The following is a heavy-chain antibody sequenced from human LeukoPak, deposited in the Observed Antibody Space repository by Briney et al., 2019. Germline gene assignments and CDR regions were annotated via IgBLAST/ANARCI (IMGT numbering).Heavy chain of an antibody. J-gene: IGHJ4*02. CDR3: AREITYYYDSSGYYYYFDY. Sequence: SETLSLTCTVSGGSISSGSYYWSWIRQPAGKGLEWIGRIYTSGSTNYNPSLKSRVTISVDTPKNQFSLELSSVTAADTAVYYCAREITYYYDSSGYYYYFDYWGQGTLVTVSS. CDR2: IYTSGST. V-gene: IGHV4-61*02. D-gene: IGHD3-22*01. CDR1: GGSISSGSYY.